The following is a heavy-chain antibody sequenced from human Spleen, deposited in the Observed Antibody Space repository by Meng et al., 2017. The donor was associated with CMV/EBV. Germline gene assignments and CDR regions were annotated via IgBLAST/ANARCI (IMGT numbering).Heavy chain of an antibody. CDR3: ASIGAGAHDY. Sequence: GGSLRLSCAASGFTFSDYYMGWIRQAPGKGLEWVSYISRGGTTMYHADSVKGRFTISRDNSKNTLYLQMNSLRVEDTALYYCASIGAGAHDYWGQGTLVTVSS. V-gene: IGHV3-11*01. D-gene: IGHD6-13*01. J-gene: IGHJ4*02. CDR2: ISRGGTTM. CDR1: GFTFSDYY.